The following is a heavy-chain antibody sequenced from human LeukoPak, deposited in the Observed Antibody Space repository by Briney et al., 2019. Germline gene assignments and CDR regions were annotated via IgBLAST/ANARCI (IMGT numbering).Heavy chain of an antibody. V-gene: IGHV4-59*08. D-gene: IGHD6-19*01. J-gene: IGHJ4*02. Sequence: SETLSLTCTVSGGSISSYYWSWIRQPPGKGLEWIGYIYYSGSTNYNPSLKSRVTISVDTSKNQFSLKLSSVTAADTAVYYCARHSSSGWFPFDYWGQGTLVTVPS. CDR2: IYYSGST. CDR1: GGSISSYY. CDR3: ARHSSSGWFPFDY.